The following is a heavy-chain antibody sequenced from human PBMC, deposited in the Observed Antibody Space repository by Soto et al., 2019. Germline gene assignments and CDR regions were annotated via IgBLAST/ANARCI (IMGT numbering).Heavy chain of an antibody. CDR1: GGTFSSYA. CDR2: IIPIFGTA. CDR3: ARVGEGLELRSYYYYGMDV. V-gene: IGHV1-69*01. J-gene: IGHJ6*02. Sequence: QVQLVQSGAEVKKPGSSVKVSCKASGGTFSSYAISWVRQAPGQGLEWMGGIIPIFGTANYAQKFQGRVTITADESTSTAYMELSSLRSEDTAVYYCARVGEGLELRSYYYYGMDVWGQGTTVTVSS. D-gene: IGHD1-7*01.